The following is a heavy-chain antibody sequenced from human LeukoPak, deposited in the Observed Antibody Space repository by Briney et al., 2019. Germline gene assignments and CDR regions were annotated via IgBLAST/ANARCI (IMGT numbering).Heavy chain of an antibody. J-gene: IGHJ4*02. CDR3: AKTGLVVVTAMSDY. V-gene: IGHV3-23*01. CDR2: ISGSGGST. Sequence: PEGSLRLSCAASGFTFSSYAMSWVRQAPGKGLEWVSAISGSGGSTYYADSVKGRFTISRDNSKNTLYLQMNSLRAEDTAVYYCAKTGLVVVTAMSDYWGQGTLVTVSS. D-gene: IGHD2-21*02. CDR1: GFTFSSYA.